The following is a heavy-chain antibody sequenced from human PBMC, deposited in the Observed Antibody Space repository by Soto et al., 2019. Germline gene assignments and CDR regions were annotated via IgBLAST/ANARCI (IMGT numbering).Heavy chain of an antibody. CDR3: AKGGSIAAARNNWFDP. J-gene: IGHJ5*02. Sequence: HPGGSLRLSCAASGFTFSSYAMSWVRQAPGKGLEWVSAISGSGGSTYYADSVKGRFTISRDNSKNTLYLQMNSLRAEDTAVYYCAKGGSIAAARNNWFDPWGQGTLVTVSS. CDR1: GFTFSSYA. V-gene: IGHV3-23*01. CDR2: ISGSGGST. D-gene: IGHD6-13*01.